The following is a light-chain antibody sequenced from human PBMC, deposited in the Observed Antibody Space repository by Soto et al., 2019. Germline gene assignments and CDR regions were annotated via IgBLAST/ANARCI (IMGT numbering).Light chain of an antibody. V-gene: IGKV1-39*01. CDR3: KQSYSTPPT. CDR1: QSISSW. CDR2: DAS. J-gene: IGKJ1*01. Sequence: DIQMTQSPSPLSASVGDRVTITCRASQSISSWLAWYQQKPGKAHKFLIYDASNLESGVQSRFSGSGSGTEFTLTIRSLQPEDFATYYCKQSYSTPPTVGQGTKVDIK.